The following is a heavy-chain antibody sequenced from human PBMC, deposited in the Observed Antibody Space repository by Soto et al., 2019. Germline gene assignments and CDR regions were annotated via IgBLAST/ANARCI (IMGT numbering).Heavy chain of an antibody. CDR3: SAALRLPLDY. V-gene: IGHV3-30*03. Sequence: PGGSLRLSCAASGFTFSSYGMHWVRQAPGKGLEWVAVISYDGSNKYYADSVKGRFTISRDNSKNTLYLQMNSLRAEDTAVYYCSAALRLPLDYWGQGTPVTVSS. CDR2: ISYDGSNK. D-gene: IGHD5-18*01. J-gene: IGHJ4*02. CDR1: GFTFSSYG.